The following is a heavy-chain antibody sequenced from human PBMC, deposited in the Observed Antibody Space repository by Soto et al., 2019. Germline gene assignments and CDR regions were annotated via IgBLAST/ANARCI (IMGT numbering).Heavy chain of an antibody. CDR3: ARHYVWGSYRNFDY. D-gene: IGHD3-16*02. J-gene: IGHJ4*02. CDR1: GGSISSSSYY. V-gene: IGHV4-39*01. CDR2: IYYSGST. Sequence: SETLSLTCTVSGGSISSSSYYWVWIRQPPGKGLEWIGSIYYSGSTYYNPSLKSRVTISVDTSKNQFSLKLSSVTAADTAVYYCARHYVWGSYRNFDYWGQGTLVTVSS.